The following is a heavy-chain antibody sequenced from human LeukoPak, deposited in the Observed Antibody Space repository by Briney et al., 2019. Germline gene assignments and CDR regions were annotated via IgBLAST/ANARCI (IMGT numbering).Heavy chain of an antibody. D-gene: IGHD1/OR15-1a*01. CDR2: IKQDGSEQ. J-gene: IGHJ3*02. CDR1: GFTFNTYW. CDR3: ARNKRADI. V-gene: IGHV3-7*01. Sequence: GGSLRLSCAASGFTFNTYWMSWVRQAPGKGLEWVANIKQDGSEQYYVDSVKGRFTIFRDSTKNSLILQMNSLRAEDTAVYYCARNKRADIWGQGTMVTVAS.